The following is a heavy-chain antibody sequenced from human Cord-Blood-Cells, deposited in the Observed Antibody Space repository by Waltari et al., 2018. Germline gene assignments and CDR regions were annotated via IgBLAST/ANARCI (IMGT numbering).Heavy chain of an antibody. V-gene: IGHV3-48*01. D-gene: IGHD6-6*01. CDR3: ARDEYSSSLFYYYGMDV. CDR1: GFTFSSYS. J-gene: IGHJ6*02. CDR2: ISSSSSTI. Sequence: EVQLVESGGGLVQPGGSLRLSCAASGFTFSSYSMNWVRQAPGKGLEWVSYISSSSSTIYYADSVKGRFTISRDKAKNSLYLQMNSLRAEDTAVYYCARDEYSSSLFYYYGMDVWGQGTTVTVSS.